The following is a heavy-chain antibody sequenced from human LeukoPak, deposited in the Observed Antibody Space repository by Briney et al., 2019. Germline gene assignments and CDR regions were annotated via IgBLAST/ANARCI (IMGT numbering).Heavy chain of an antibody. Sequence: GGSLRLSCAASGFTFSSYWMHWVRQAPGRGLVWVSRIYSDGSSYTADSVKGRFTISRDNAKDALYLQMNSLRVEDTAVYYCARGGGIYGLWDYWGQGTLVTVSS. V-gene: IGHV3-74*03. CDR3: ARGGGIYGLWDY. J-gene: IGHJ4*02. CDR1: GFTFSSYW. D-gene: IGHD1-26*01. CDR2: IYSDGSSY.